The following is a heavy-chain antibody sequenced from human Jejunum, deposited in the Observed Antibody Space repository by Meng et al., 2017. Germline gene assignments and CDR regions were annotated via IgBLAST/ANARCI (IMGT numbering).Heavy chain of an antibody. V-gene: IGHV6-1*01. CDR3: ARDWGDVRGGFDF. J-gene: IGHJ4*02. Sequence: QGKLQPSGPGLGKPPQTLSLTCAISGDSVSSNSAAWNWIRQSPSRGLEWLGRTYYRSKYYNDYALSVKSRITINPDTSKNQFSLQLNSVTPEDTAIYYCARDWGDVRGGFDFWGQGTLVTVSS. D-gene: IGHD3-10*02. CDR1: GDSVSSNSAA. CDR2: TYYRSKYYN.